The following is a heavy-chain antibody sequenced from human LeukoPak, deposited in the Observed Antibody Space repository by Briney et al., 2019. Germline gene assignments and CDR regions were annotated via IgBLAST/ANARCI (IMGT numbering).Heavy chain of an antibody. CDR3: ARAYDITSSFDY. V-gene: IGHV3-21*01. J-gene: IGHJ4*02. D-gene: IGHD3-22*01. Sequence: GGSLRLSCAASGFSFSTYTMNWVRQAPGKGLEWVSSISPGSTYTHYTDSVKGRFTISRDNARNSLFLQMYSLRAEDTAIYYCARAYDITSSFDYWGQGTLVTVSS. CDR1: GFSFSTYT. CDR2: ISPGSTYT.